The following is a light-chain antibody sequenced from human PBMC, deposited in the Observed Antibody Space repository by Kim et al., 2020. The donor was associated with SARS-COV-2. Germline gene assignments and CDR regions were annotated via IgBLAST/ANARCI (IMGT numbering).Light chain of an antibody. CDR2: YDS. Sequence: VAPGKTARITCGGNNMGSKSVHWYQQKPGQAPVLVIYYDSDRPSGIPERFSGSNSGNTATLTISRVEAGDEADYYCQVWDSSSDHVFGTGTKVTVL. V-gene: IGLV3-21*04. CDR1: NMGSKS. J-gene: IGLJ1*01. CDR3: QVWDSSSDHV.